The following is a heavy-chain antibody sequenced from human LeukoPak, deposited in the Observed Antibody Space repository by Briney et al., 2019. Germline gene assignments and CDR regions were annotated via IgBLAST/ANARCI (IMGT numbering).Heavy chain of an antibody. Sequence: PGGSLRLSCAASGFTVSSNYMSWVRQAPGKGLEWVSVIYSGGSTYYADSVKGRFTTSRDNSKNTLYLQMNSLRAEDTAVYYCARVDYSLGPFFDYWGQGTLVTVSS. CDR2: IYSGGST. D-gene: IGHD3-16*02. CDR1: GFTVSSNY. J-gene: IGHJ4*02. V-gene: IGHV3-53*01. CDR3: ARVDYSLGPFFDY.